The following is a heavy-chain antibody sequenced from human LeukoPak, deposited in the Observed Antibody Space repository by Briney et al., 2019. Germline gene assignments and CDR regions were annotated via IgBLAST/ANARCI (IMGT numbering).Heavy chain of an antibody. V-gene: IGHV1-8*01. CDR1: GYTFTSYD. Sequence: GASVKVSCKASGYTFTSYDINWVRQATGQGLEWMGWMNPNSGNTGYAQKFQGRVTMTRNTSISTAYMELSSLRSEDTAVYYCARGLAPFSGYDWRYFDYWGQGTLVTVSS. CDR3: ARGLAPFSGYDWRYFDY. CDR2: MNPNSGNT. J-gene: IGHJ4*02. D-gene: IGHD5-12*01.